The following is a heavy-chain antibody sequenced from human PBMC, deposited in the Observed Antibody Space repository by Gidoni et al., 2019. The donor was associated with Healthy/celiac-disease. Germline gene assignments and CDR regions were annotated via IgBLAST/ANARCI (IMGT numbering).Heavy chain of an antibody. V-gene: IGHV4-39*01. CDR3: AACSGWYSPCYYFDY. J-gene: IGHJ4*02. D-gene: IGHD6-19*01. CDR2: IYYSGST. Sequence: GLEWIGSIYYSGSTYYNPSLKSRVTISVDTSKNQFSLKLSSVTAADTAVYYCAACSGWYSPCYYFDYWGQGTLVTVSS.